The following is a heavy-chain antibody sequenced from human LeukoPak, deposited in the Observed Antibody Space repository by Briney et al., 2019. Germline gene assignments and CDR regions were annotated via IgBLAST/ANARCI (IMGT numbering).Heavy chain of an antibody. CDR2: MNPNSGGT. CDR3: AQRTDGGTYSEG. Sequence: ASVKVSCKTSGYTFTGYFMHWMRQAPGQGLEWMGWMNPNSGGTNYAQKFQGRVTMTRDTSISTAYMELTDLTSDDTAVYYCAQRTDGGTYSEGWGQGTLVTVSS. CDR1: GYTFTGYF. D-gene: IGHD1-26*01. J-gene: IGHJ4*02. V-gene: IGHV1-2*02.